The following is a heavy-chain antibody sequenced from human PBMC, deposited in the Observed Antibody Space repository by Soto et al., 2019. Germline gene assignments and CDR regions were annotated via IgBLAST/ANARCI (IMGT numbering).Heavy chain of an antibody. Sequence: QVQLQESGPGLVKPSETLSLTCTVSGGSISSYYWSWIRQPPGKGLEWIGYIYYSGSTNYNPSLKSRDTQTVDTAKNQCSLKRGSVTAADTAGDYWARKRELSRGGGFDPWGQGTLVTVSS. CDR2: IYYSGST. CDR1: GGSISSYY. CDR3: ARKRELSRGGGFDP. D-gene: IGHD1-26*01. V-gene: IGHV4-59*01. J-gene: IGHJ5*02.